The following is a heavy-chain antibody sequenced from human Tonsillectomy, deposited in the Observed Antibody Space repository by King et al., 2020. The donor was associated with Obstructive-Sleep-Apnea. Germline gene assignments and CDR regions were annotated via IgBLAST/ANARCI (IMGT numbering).Heavy chain of an antibody. CDR2: ISSSSSYI. J-gene: IGHJ4*02. CDR3: AGEHGPSGYWRPFDY. V-gene: IGHV3-21*01. Sequence: VQLVESGGGLVKPGGSLRLSCAASGFTFSSYSMNWVRQAPGKGLEWVSSISSSSSYIYYADSVKGRFTISRDNAKNSLYLQMNSLRAEDTAVYYCAGEHGPSGYWRPFDYWGQGTLVTVSS. CDR1: GFTFSSYS. D-gene: IGHD3-22*01.